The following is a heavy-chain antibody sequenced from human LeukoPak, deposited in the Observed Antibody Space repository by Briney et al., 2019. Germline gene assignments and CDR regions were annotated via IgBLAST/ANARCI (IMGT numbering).Heavy chain of an antibody. Sequence: PGGSLRLSCAASGFTFSNFDMHWVRQAPGKGLESVAVISKDGGNKYYSNSVRGRFTISRDNAKNTLYLQMNSLRVEDTAVYYCASPGKAAAEGGQGTPVTVSS. CDR2: ISKDGGNK. V-gene: IGHV3-30*03. CDR3: ASPGKAAAE. J-gene: IGHJ1*01. CDR1: GFTFSNFD. D-gene: IGHD6-13*01.